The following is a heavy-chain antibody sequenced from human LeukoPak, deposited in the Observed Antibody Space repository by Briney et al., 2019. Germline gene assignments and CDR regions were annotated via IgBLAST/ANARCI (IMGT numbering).Heavy chain of an antibody. CDR3: TRPSTVTTQYS. Sequence: PGGSLRLSCAASGFTFSSFWMSWVRQAPGKGLEWVANIKQDGSEKYYVDSVKGRFTISGDNAKNSLYLQMNSLRAEDTAVYYCTRPSTVTTQYSWGQGTLVTVSS. V-gene: IGHV3-7*01. J-gene: IGHJ4*02. CDR2: IKQDGSEK. D-gene: IGHD4-17*01. CDR1: GFTFSSFW.